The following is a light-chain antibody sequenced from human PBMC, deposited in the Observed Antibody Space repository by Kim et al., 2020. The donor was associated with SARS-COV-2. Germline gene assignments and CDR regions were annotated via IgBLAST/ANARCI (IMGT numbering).Light chain of an antibody. CDR2: DVF. J-gene: IGLJ1*01. Sequence: QSALTQPASVSASPGQSITISCTGSSSDVGGYNYVSWYRQYAGKAPRLIIYDVFERPSGISNRFYGSKSGNTASLTISGLQAEDEADYYCISYSSSNTNTLVFGSGTKVTVL. CDR3: ISYSSSNTNTLV. CDR1: SSDVGGYNY. V-gene: IGLV2-14*01.